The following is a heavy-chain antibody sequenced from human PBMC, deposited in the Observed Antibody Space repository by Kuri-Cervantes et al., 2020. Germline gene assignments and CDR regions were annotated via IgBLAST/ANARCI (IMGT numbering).Heavy chain of an antibody. D-gene: IGHD6-19*01. Sequence: ESLKISCAASGFSFSSYAMSWVRQAPGKGLEWIGEINHSGSTNYNASLKSRVTISVDTSKNQFSLKLSSVTAADTAVYYCARHPVAGREVDYWGQGTLVTVSS. J-gene: IGHJ4*02. CDR1: GFSFSSYA. CDR2: INHSGST. CDR3: ARHPVAGREVDY. V-gene: IGHV4-34*01.